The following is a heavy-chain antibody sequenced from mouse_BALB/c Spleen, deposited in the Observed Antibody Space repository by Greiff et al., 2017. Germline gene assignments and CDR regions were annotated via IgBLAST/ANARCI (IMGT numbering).Heavy chain of an antibody. J-gene: IGHJ2*01. Sequence: QVQLKQSGAELARPGASVKLSCKASGYTFTSYWMQWVKQRPGQGLEWIGAIYPGDGDTRYTQKFKGKATLTADKSSSTAYMQLSSLASEDSAVYYCANGYYIDYWGQGTTLTVSS. V-gene: IGHV1-87*01. CDR3: ANGYYIDY. D-gene: IGHD2-2*01. CDR1: GYTFTSYW. CDR2: IYPGDGDT.